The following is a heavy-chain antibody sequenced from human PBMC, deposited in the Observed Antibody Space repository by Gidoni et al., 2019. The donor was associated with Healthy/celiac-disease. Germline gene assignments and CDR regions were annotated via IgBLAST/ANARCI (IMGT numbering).Heavy chain of an antibody. CDR1: GYSFTSYC. D-gene: IGHD3-22*01. V-gene: IGHV5-51*01. J-gene: IGHJ4*02. CDR3: ARGVGEFYYDKAFDY. Sequence: ELQLVQSGAEVTTPGESLTISCKGSGYSFTSYCIGWVRQMPGKGLEWMGIIYPGDSDTRYSPSFQGQVTISADKSISTAYRQWSSLKASDTAMYYCARGVGEFYYDKAFDYWGQGTLVTVSS. CDR2: IYPGDSDT.